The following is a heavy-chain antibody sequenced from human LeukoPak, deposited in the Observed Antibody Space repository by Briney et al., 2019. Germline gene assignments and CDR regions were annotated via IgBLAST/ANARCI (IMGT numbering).Heavy chain of an antibody. V-gene: IGHV3-11*05. CDR3: ARDLGCSSTSCYASGFYYYYGMDV. D-gene: IGHD2-2*01. CDR1: GFTFSDYY. CDR2: ISSSSYT. J-gene: IGHJ6*02. Sequence: GGSLRLSCAASGFTFSDYYMSWIRQAPGRGLEWVSYISSSSYTNYADSVKGRFTISRDNAKNSLYLQMNSLRAEDTAVYYCARDLGCSSTSCYASGFYYYYGMDVWGQGTTVTVSS.